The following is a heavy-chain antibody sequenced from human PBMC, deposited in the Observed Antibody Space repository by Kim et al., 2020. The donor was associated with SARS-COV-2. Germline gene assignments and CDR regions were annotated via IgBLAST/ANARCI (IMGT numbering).Heavy chain of an antibody. CDR3: AREIGVPPVVPAADNWFDP. Sequence: SETLSLTCTVSGGSISSGGYYWSWIRQHPGKGLEWIGYIYYSGSTYYNPSLKSRVTISVDTSKNQFSLKLSSVTAADTAVYYCAREIGVPPVVPAADNWFDPWGQGTLVTVSS. V-gene: IGHV4-31*03. J-gene: IGHJ5*02. CDR1: GGSISSGGYY. D-gene: IGHD2-2*01. CDR2: IYYSGST.